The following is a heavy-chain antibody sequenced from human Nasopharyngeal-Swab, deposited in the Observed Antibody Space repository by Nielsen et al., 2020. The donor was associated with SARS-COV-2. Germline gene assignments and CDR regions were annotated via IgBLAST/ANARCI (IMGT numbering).Heavy chain of an antibody. CDR1: VFTFSSYL. CDR2: IRYDGSNK. D-gene: IGHD2-21*01. V-gene: IGHV3-30*02. J-gene: IGHJ6*03. CDR3: AKDRNIVVVIAFYYMDV. Sequence: GESLKISCAASVFTFSSYLMHWVRRAPGKGLEWVAFIRYDGSNKYYADSVKGRFTISRDNFKNTLYLQMNSLRAEDTAVYYCAKDRNIVVVIAFYYMDVWGKGTTVTVSS.